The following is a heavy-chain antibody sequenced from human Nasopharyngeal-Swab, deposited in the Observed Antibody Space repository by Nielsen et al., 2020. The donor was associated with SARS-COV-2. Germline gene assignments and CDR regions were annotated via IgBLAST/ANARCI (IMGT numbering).Heavy chain of an antibody. D-gene: IGHD2-2*01. CDR2: ISGSGGDT. J-gene: IGHJ4*02. Sequence: GGSLRLSCAASGFSFSTYAMSWVRQAPGKGLEWVSAISGSGGDTYYADSVKGRFTISRDNSKNTLYLRMNSLRAEDTAVYYCARESGVSSTSPFDCWGRGTLVTVSS. CDR3: ARESGVSSTSPFDC. CDR1: GFSFSTYA. V-gene: IGHV3-23*01.